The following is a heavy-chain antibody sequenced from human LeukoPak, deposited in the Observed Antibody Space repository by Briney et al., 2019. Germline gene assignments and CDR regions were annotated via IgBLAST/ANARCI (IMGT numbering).Heavy chain of an antibody. J-gene: IGHJ4*02. D-gene: IGHD6-19*01. CDR1: GFTFSSFA. V-gene: IGHV3-23*01. CDR2: ISGSGGST. Sequence: GGSLRLSCAASGFTFSSFAMNWVRQAPGKGLEWVSGISGSGGSTYYADSVKGRFTISRDNSKNTLYLQMNSLRAEDTAVYYCAKGVGIAVFYFDYWGQGTLVTVSS. CDR3: AKGVGIAVFYFDY.